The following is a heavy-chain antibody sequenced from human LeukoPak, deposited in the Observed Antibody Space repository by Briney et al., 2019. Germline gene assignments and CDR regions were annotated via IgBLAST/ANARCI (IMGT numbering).Heavy chain of an antibody. CDR2: ISTSSSYI. V-gene: IGHV3-21*01. D-gene: IGHD6-19*01. CDR1: GFTFNSYS. CDR3: ARMAVAGQYNDY. J-gene: IGHJ4*02. Sequence: GGSLRLSCAASGFTFNSYSMNWVRQAPGKGLESVSSISTSSSYIYYADSEKGRFTISRDNAKNSLYLQMNSLRAEDTAVYYCARMAVAGQYNDYWGQGTLVTVSS.